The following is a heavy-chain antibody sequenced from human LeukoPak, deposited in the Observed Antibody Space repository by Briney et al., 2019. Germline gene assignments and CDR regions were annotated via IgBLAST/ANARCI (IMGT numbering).Heavy chain of an antibody. Sequence: QSGGSLRLSCAASGFTFSKYGMTWVRQAPGKGLEWVSGIGVGGTTYYADSVKGRFTISRDTSKNTLYLQMNSLRAEDTAVYYCAKAQGYYDCWGQGTLVTVSS. D-gene: IGHD3-22*01. V-gene: IGHV3-23*01. CDR2: IGVGGTT. J-gene: IGHJ4*02. CDR3: AKAQGYYDC. CDR1: GFTFSKYG.